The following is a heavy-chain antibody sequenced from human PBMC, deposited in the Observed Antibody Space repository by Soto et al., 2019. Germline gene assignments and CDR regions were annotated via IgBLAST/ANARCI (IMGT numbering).Heavy chain of an antibody. CDR3: AKVRYSSPMGYYYGMDV. Sequence: GGALRLSCSASGFAFSSYCMHWVRHAPGKGLEWVAVISYDGSNKYYADSVKGRFTISRDNSKNTLYLQMNSLRSEDTAVYYCAKVRYSSPMGYYYGMDVWGQGTTVTVSS. V-gene: IGHV3-30*18. CDR2: ISYDGSNK. J-gene: IGHJ6*02. CDR1: GFAFSSYC. D-gene: IGHD6-19*01.